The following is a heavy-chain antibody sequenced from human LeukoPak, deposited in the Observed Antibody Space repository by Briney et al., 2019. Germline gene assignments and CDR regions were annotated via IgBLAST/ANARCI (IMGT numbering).Heavy chain of an antibody. J-gene: IGHJ4*02. CDR3: ARVKSYYGSGSYCFDY. CDR2: INHSGST. CDR1: GGSFSGYY. V-gene: IGHV4-34*01. D-gene: IGHD3-10*01. Sequence: SETLSLTCAVYGGSFSGYYWSWLRQPPGKGLEWIGEINHSGSTNYNPSLKSRVTISVDTSKNQFSLKLSSVTAADTAVYYCARVKSYYGSGSYCFDYWGQGTLVTVSS.